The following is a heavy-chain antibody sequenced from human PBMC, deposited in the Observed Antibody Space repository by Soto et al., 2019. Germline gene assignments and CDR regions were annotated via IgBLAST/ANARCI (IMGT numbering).Heavy chain of an antibody. Sequence: EVPLVETGGGLTQPGGSLRLSCAASGFNVRSNSLNWVRQAPGKGLEWVSVMHSDDSTNYADSVKGRFTISRDNSENTFYLQMNSLRVEDTAVYYCARHAWLESWGQGTLVTVSA. J-gene: IGHJ5*01. V-gene: IGHV3-53*02. CDR3: ARHAWLES. CDR1: GFNVRSNS. CDR2: MHSDDST.